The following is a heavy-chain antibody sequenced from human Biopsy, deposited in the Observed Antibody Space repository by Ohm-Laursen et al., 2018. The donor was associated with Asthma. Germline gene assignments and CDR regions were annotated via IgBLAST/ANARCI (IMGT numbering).Heavy chain of an antibody. J-gene: IGHJ4*02. V-gene: IGHV4-30-2*01. CDR1: GGSINSGGYS. Sequence: SQTLSLTWAVSGGSINSGGYSWTWIRQPPGKGLEWIGYIYHRDTTYYNPSLKSRVTISLDGSKNQFSLKLSSVTAADTAVYYCARGRSGDWLYYFDYWGQGAWSPSPQ. CDR2: IYHRDTT. D-gene: IGHD2-21*01. CDR3: ARGRSGDWLYYFDY.